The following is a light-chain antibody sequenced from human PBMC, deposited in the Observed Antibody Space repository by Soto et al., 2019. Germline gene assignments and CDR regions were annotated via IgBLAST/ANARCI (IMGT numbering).Light chain of an antibody. V-gene: IGKV3-11*01. CDR2: DAS. Sequence: EIVFTQSPATLSLSPGERATLSCRASQSVSSYLAWYQQKPGQAPRLLIYDASNRETGIQARFSGSGSGTEFTLTISSLETEDFAVYYCQQRSNWTWTFGQGTKVDIK. CDR1: QSVSSY. J-gene: IGKJ1*01. CDR3: QQRSNWTWT.